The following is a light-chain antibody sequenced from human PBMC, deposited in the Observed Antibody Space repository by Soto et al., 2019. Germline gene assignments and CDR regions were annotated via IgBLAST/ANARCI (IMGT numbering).Light chain of an antibody. V-gene: IGKV4-1*01. Sequence: DIVMTQSPDSLTVSLGERATINCKSSQSLLSSSDNRNYLAWYQHKPGQSPKMLIYWASTRYSGVPDRFSSGSRTDFSLTISSLQAEDVAVYYCQHYYSVPPTFGQGTKVEIK. CDR1: QSLLSSSDNRNY. CDR3: QHYYSVPPT. J-gene: IGKJ1*01. CDR2: WAS.